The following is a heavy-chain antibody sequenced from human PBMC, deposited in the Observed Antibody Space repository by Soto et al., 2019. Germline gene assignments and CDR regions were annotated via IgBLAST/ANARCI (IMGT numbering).Heavy chain of an antibody. V-gene: IGHV3-33*01. Sequence: LILSCAASGFTFSSYGMHWVRQAPGKGLEWVAVIWYDGNNKYYADSVKGRFTISRDNSKNTLYLQMNSLRAEDTAIYYCARVSRSGYYPKYWGQGTLVTVSS. CDR2: IWYDGNNK. CDR3: ARVSRSGYYPKY. J-gene: IGHJ4*02. CDR1: GFTFSSYG. D-gene: IGHD3-3*01.